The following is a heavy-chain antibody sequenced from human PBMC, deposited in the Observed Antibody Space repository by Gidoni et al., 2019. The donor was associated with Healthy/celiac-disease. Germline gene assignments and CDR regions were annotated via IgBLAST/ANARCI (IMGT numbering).Heavy chain of an antibody. J-gene: IGHJ4*02. V-gene: IGHV3-23*04. CDR1: GFTFSRYA. Sequence: EVQLVESGGVLVQPGGSLRLSCAASGFTFSRYAMSWVRQAPGKGLAWVSAIGGSGGSTYYADSVKGRFTISRDNSKNTLYLQMNSLRAEDTAVYYCAKVKYYYDSSGYLFDYWGQGTLVTVSS. CDR3: AKVKYYYDSSGYLFDY. D-gene: IGHD3-22*01. CDR2: IGGSGGST.